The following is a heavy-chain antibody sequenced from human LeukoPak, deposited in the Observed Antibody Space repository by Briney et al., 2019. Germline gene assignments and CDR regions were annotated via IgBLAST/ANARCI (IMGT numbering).Heavy chain of an antibody. Sequence: GGSLRLSCAASGFTFSSYSMNWVRQAPGKGLEWVSSISSSSSYIYYADSVKGRFTISRDNAKNSLYLQMNSLRAEDTAIYYCARDERLLSFLKWGQGTLVTVSS. CDR1: GFTFSSYS. CDR3: ARDERLLSFLK. J-gene: IGHJ4*02. D-gene: IGHD3-3*01. CDR2: ISSSSSYI. V-gene: IGHV3-21*04.